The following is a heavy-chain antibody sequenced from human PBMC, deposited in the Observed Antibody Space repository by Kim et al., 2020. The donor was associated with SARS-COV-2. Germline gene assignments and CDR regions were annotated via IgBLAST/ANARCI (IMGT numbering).Heavy chain of an antibody. Sequence: GGSLRLSCAASGFTFSSYGMHWVRQAPGKGLEWVAVISYDGSNKYYADSVKGRFTISRDNSKNTLYLQMNSLRAEDTAVYYCAKDSVGGYNYVDYWGQGTLVTVSS. CDR3: AKDSVGGYNYVDY. J-gene: IGHJ4*02. D-gene: IGHD5-12*01. CDR1: GFTFSSYG. V-gene: IGHV3-30*18. CDR2: ISYDGSNK.